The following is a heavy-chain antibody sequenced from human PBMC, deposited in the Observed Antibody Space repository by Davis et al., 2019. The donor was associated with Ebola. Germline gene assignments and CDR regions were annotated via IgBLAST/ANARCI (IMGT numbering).Heavy chain of an antibody. CDR3: ARDLNWSDQG. V-gene: IGHV3-7*03. D-gene: IGHD1-1*01. CDR2: IKPDGSDK. Sequence: PSGSLRLSCAASGFTFSSPWMTLVRQAPGKRLEWVANIKPDGSDKYYLDSVKGRFRISRDNAKNSLYLQMNSLRADDTALYYCARDLNWSDQGWGQGTLVTVSS. J-gene: IGHJ4*02. CDR1: GFTFSSPW.